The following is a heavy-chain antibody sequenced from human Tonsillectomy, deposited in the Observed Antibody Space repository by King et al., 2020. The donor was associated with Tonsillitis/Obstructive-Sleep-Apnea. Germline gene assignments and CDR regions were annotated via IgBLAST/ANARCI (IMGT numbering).Heavy chain of an antibody. J-gene: IGHJ4*02. V-gene: IGHV3-23*04. D-gene: IGHD6-13*01. Sequence: VQLVESGGGLVQPGGSLSLSCAASGFSFSNYAMSWVRQAPGKGLEWVSAISGSGGSTYYVDSVKGRFTISRDNSKNTLYLQMNSLRAEDTAVYYCAKDLSRGAAGYNDCWGQGTLVTVSS. CDR2: ISGSGGST. CDR3: AKDLSRGAAGYNDC. CDR1: GFSFSNYA.